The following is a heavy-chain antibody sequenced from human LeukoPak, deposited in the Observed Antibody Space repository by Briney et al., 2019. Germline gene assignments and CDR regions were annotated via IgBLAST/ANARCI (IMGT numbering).Heavy chain of an antibody. J-gene: IGHJ4*02. CDR3: ARAHRSNCSGGSCYSFDY. CDR1: GGSISSYY. Sequence: SETLSLTCTVSGGSISSYYWSWIRQPAGKGLEWIGRIYTSGSTNYNPSLKSRVTMSVDTSKNQFSLKLSSVTAADTAAYYCARAHRSNCSGGSCYSFDYWGQGTLVTVSS. CDR2: IYTSGST. V-gene: IGHV4-4*07. D-gene: IGHD2-15*01.